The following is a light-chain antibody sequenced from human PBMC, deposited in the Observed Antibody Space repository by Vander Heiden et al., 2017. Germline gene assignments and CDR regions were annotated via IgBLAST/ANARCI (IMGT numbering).Light chain of an antibody. V-gene: IGKV3-11*01. CDR2: EAS. Sequence: EIVLTQSPATLSLSPGEGATLSCRASQSVSSYLAWYQHKPGQAPRLLIYEASNRATGIPGRFSGTGSGTDFTLTISSLEPEDSAVYYCHHRSNWPLTFGQGTKVEIK. CDR1: QSVSSY. CDR3: HHRSNWPLT. J-gene: IGKJ1*01.